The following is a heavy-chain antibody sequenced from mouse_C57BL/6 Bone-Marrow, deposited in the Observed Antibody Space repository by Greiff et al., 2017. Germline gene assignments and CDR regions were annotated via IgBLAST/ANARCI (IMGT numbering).Heavy chain of an antibody. V-gene: IGHV1-59*01. Sequence: QVQLQQPGAELVRPGTSVKLSCKASGYTFTSYWMHWVKQRPGQGLEWIGVIDPSDSYTNYNQKFKGKATLTVDTSSSTAYMQLSSLTSEDSAVYYCARWGTAQSAYWGQGTLVTVSA. CDR2: IDPSDSYT. J-gene: IGHJ3*01. CDR3: ARWGTAQSAY. CDR1: GYTFTSYW. D-gene: IGHD3-2*02.